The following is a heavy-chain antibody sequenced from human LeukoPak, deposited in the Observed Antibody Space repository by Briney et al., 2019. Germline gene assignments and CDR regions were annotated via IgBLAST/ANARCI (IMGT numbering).Heavy chain of an antibody. CDR1: GGSITSSNYY. J-gene: IGHJ5*02. CDR2: IYYSGST. Sequence: PSETLSLTCTVSGGSITSSNYYWGWIRQPPGKGLEWIGSIYYSGSTYYSSSLKSRVTISVDTSKNQFSLKLSSVTAADTAVFYCARHYYVTRETWFDPWGQGALVSVAS. V-gene: IGHV4-39*01. D-gene: IGHD3-10*02. CDR3: ARHYYVTRETWFDP.